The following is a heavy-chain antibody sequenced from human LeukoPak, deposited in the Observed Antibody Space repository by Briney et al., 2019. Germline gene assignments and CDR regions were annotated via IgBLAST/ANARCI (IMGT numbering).Heavy chain of an antibody. CDR3: ARPTGRGGYPTDPFDI. CDR1: GGSIRSSNW. CDR2: SYHSGGTT. D-gene: IGHD6-25*01. V-gene: IGHV4-4*02. Sequence: PSETLSLTCAVSGGSIRSSNWWSWVRQPPGKGLEWIGDSYHSGGTTNYNPSLKSRVTISVDKSKNQFSLQLSSVTAADTALYYCARPTGRGGYPTDPFDIWGQGTMVTVSS. J-gene: IGHJ3*02.